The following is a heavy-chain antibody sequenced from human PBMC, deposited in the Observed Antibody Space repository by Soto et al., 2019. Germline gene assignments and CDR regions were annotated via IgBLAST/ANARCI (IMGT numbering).Heavy chain of an antibody. V-gene: IGHV4-59*08. Sequence: PSETLSVTWTVSDDSSSNYKWSWIRQPPGRRLEWIGYIDSNGGTSYNPSLQSRVTISIDTSTKQFFLKLSSVTAADTAVYYCVRQGFGRLHGLVDVWGQGTTVTVSS. J-gene: IGHJ6*02. CDR1: DDSSSNYK. CDR2: IDSNGGT. CDR3: VRQGFGRLHGLVDV. D-gene: IGHD3-10*01.